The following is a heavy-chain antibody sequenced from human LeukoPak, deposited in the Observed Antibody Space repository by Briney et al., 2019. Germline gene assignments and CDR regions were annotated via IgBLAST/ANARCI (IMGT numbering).Heavy chain of an antibody. CDR2: INPNSGGT. J-gene: IGHJ6*03. D-gene: IGHD6-6*01. V-gene: IGHV1-2*02. CDR1: GYTFTGYY. CDR3: AREMTPYSSSAFDYMDV. Sequence: ASVKVSCKASGYTFTGYYMHWVRQAPGQGLEWMGWINPNSGGTNYAQKFQGRVTMTRDTSISTAYMELRSLRSDDTAVYYCAREMTPYSSSAFDYMDVWGKGTTVTVSS.